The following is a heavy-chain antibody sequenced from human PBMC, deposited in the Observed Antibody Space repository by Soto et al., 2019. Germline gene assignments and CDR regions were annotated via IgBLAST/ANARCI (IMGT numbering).Heavy chain of an antibody. CDR3: AKDRAVVVPAAIHWFDP. D-gene: IGHD2-2*01. CDR2: ISGSGGST. J-gene: IGHJ5*02. CDR1: GFTFSSYA. V-gene: IGHV3-23*01. Sequence: EVQLLESGGGLVQPGGSLRLSCAASGFTFSSYAMSWVRQAPGKGLEWVSAISGSGGSTYYADSVKGRFTISRDNSTNTLYLQMTSLRAEDTAVYYCAKDRAVVVPAAIHWFDPWGQGTLVTVSS.